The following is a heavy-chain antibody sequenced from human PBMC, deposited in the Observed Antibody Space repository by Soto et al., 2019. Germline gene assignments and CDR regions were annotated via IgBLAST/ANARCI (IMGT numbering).Heavy chain of an antibody. CDR3: ATERGGDWGASGPKIFGTGEM. CDR2: ISGSGGIT. V-gene: IGHV3-23*01. Sequence: EVQLLESGGGLVQPGGSLRLSCAASGFTFSSYAMSWVRQSPGKGLEWVSVISGSGGITYYADSVKGRFTISRDNSKNTLYLPMNSRRAEDTAVYYCATERGGDWGASGPKIFGTGEMWGQATMVTVSS. D-gene: IGHD2-21*02. J-gene: IGHJ3*01. CDR1: GFTFSSYA.